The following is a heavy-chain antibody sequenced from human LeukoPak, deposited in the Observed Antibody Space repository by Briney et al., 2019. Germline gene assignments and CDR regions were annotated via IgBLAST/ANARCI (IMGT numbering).Heavy chain of an antibody. Sequence: GGSLRLSCAASGFTFSTYWMHWVRQTPGKGLVWVSHIDSDGSRTNYGDSVKGRFTISRDNAKNSLYLQLNSLRVEDTAVYSCAKSSSNDAFDFWGQGTMVTVSS. CDR3: AKSSSNDAFDF. V-gene: IGHV3-74*01. CDR2: IDSDGSRT. J-gene: IGHJ3*01. CDR1: GFTFSTYW.